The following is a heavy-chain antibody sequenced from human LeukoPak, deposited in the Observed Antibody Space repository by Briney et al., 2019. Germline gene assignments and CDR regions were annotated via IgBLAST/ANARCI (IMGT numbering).Heavy chain of an antibody. J-gene: IGHJ4*02. V-gene: IGHV3-66*01. CDR2: IYSGGST. CDR3: ARDTPTTGTRYFDY. CDR1: EFTVSSSY. Sequence: GGSLRPSCAASEFTVSSSYMSWVRQAPGKGLEWISVIYSGGSTYYADSVKGRFTVSRDNSKNTLYLQMNSLRAEDTAVYFCARDTPTTGTRYFDYWGQGTLVTVSA. D-gene: IGHD1-1*01.